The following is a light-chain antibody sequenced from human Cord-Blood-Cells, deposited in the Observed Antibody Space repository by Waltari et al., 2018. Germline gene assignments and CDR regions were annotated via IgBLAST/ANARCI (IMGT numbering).Light chain of an antibody. Sequence: QSALTQPASVSGSPGQSLTISCTGTSRDVGSYQLVSWYQQHPVKAPKHMIYEGSKRPSGASNSFSGSKYADTASLTISCLQAEDEADYYCCSYAGSSTYWVFGGGTKLTVL. J-gene: IGLJ3*02. CDR2: EGS. CDR3: CSYAGSSTYWV. CDR1: SRDVGSYQL. V-gene: IGLV2-23*01.